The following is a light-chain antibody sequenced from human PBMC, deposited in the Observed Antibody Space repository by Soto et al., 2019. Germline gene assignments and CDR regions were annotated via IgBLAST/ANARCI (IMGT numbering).Light chain of an antibody. J-gene: IGKJ1*01. CDR3: IQALQTSSWT. CDR2: LGS. Sequence: DIVMTQSPLSLPVTPGEPASISCRSSQSLLHSNGYNYLDWYLQKPGQSPQLLIYLGSNRASGVPDRFSGSGSGTDFTLKISRVEAEDVGVYYCIQALQTSSWTFGQGTKVEIK. V-gene: IGKV2-28*01. CDR1: QSLLHSNGYNY.